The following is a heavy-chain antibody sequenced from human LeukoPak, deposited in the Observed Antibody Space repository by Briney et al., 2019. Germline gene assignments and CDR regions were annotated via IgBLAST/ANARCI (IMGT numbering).Heavy chain of an antibody. CDR3: ARVSGFDAFDI. V-gene: IGHV3-48*01. D-gene: IGHD6-19*01. J-gene: IGHJ3*02. Sequence: GGSLRLSCAASGFTFSSYSMNWVRQAPGKGLEWVSYISSSSSTIYYADSVKGRFTISRDNAKNSLYLQMNSLRAEDTAVYYCARVSGFDAFDIWGQGTMVTVSS. CDR1: GFTFSSYS. CDR2: ISSSSSTI.